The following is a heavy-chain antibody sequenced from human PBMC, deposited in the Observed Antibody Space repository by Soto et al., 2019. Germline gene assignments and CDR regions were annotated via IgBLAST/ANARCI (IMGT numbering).Heavy chain of an antibody. V-gene: IGHV3-30*18. CDR1: GFRFNSYA. J-gene: IGHJ4*02. CDR3: AKDKRPGNYPGGFDY. Sequence: QVGLVESGGGVVQPGRSLRLSCAASGFRFNSYAMHWVRQAPGKGLEWVALISYVEANRNYADSVKDRFTISRDNSRNTLYLQINSLRTEDTAVYYCAKDKRPGNYPGGFDYWGQGTLVSVSS. D-gene: IGHD1-7*01. CDR2: ISYVEANR.